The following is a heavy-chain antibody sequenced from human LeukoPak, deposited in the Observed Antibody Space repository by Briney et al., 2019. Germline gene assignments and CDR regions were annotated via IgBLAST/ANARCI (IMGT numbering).Heavy chain of an antibody. D-gene: IGHD6-19*01. CDR2: ISHSGRST. V-gene: IGHV3-23*01. J-gene: IGHJ4*02. Sequence: GGSLRLSCAASGFIFSDFDMSWVRQAPGKGLEWVSAISHSGRSTNYADSVKGRFTISRDNSKNTLYLEMNSLRADDTAVYYCAKAVAVALDYWGQGTLVTVSS. CDR1: GFIFSDFD. CDR3: AKAVAVALDY.